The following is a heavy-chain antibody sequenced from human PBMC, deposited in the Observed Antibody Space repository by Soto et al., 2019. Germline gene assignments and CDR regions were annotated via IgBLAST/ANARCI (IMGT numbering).Heavy chain of an antibody. CDR2: IYYSGST. V-gene: IGHV4-31*03. Sequence: QVQLQESGPGLVKPSQTLSLTCTVSGGSISSGGYYWSWIRQHPGKGLEWIGYIYYSGSTYYNPSLNRRVNMSVDTSKNQFSRHLGSVTAADTAVYYCARVCGGDCHYGMDVWGQGTTVTVSS. CDR3: ARVCGGDCHYGMDV. CDR1: GGSISSGGYY. J-gene: IGHJ6*02. D-gene: IGHD2-21*02.